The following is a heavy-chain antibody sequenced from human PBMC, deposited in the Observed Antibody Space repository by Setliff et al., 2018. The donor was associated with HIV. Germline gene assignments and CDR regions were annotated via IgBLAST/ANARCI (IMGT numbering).Heavy chain of an antibody. CDR3: ARKDWTVAALEY. V-gene: IGHV4-39*01. CDR1: GGSIKSSSDY. D-gene: IGHD1-1*01. Sequence: PSETLSLTCTVSGGSIKSSSDYWGWIRQPPGKGLEWIGTIYYSGSTYYNPSLKSRVTISVDTSKNQFSLKLSSVTAADTTVYYCARKDWTVAALEYWGQGTLVTVSS. CDR2: IYYSGST. J-gene: IGHJ4*02.